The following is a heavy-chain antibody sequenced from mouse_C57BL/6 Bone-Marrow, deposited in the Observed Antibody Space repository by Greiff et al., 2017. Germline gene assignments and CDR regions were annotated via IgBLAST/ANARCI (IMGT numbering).Heavy chain of an antibody. CDR2: IDPSDSYT. V-gene: IGHV1-50*01. CDR3: ARDDYDLYYFDY. D-gene: IGHD2-4*01. J-gene: IGHJ2*01. Sequence: QVQLQQPGAELVKPGASVKLSCKASGYTFTSYWMQWVKQRPGQGLEWIGEIDPSDSYTNYNQKFKGKATLTVDTSSSTAYMQLSSLTSEDSAVYYCARDDYDLYYFDYWGKGTTLTVSS. CDR1: GYTFTSYW.